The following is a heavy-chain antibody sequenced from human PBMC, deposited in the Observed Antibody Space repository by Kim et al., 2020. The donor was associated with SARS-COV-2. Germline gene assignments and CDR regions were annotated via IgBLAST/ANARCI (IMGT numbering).Heavy chain of an antibody. CDR2: ISWNSGSI. CDR1: GFTFDDYA. D-gene: IGHD1-26*01. V-gene: IGHV3-9*01. CDR3: AKALVPDSGSYVDY. J-gene: IGHJ4*02. Sequence: GGSLRLSCAASGFTFDDYAMHWVRQAPGKGLEWVSGISWNSGSIGYADSVKGRFTISRDNAKNSLYLQMNSLRAEDTALYYCAKALVPDSGSYVDYWGQGTLVTVSS.